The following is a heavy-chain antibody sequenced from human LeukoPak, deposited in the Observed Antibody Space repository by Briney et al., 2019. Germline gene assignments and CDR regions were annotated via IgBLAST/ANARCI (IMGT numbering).Heavy chain of an antibody. D-gene: IGHD2-15*01. CDR3: AREVPFCSGGSCYRGFDY. Sequence: SGTLSLTCTDSGGSISSYYWSWIRQPAGKGLEWIGRIYTSGSTNYNPSLKSRVTMSVDTSKNQFSLKLSSVTAADTAVYYCAREVPFCSGGSCYRGFDYWGQGTLVTVSS. V-gene: IGHV4-4*07. CDR1: GGSISSYY. CDR2: IYTSGST. J-gene: IGHJ4*02.